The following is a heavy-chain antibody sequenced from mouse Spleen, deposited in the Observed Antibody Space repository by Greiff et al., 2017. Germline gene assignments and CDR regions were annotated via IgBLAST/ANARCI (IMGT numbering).Heavy chain of an antibody. J-gene: IGHJ4*01. CDR2: INPSSGYT. D-gene: IGHD1-1*01. CDR1: GYTFTSYT. V-gene: IGHV1-4*01. CDR3: ARGSLSSYGAMDY. Sequence: QVQLQQSGAELARPGASVKMSCKASGYTFTSYTMHWVKQRPGQGLEWIGYINPSSGYTKYNQKFKDKATLTADKSSSTAYMQLSSLTSEDSAVYYCARGSLSSYGAMDYWGQGTSVTVSS.